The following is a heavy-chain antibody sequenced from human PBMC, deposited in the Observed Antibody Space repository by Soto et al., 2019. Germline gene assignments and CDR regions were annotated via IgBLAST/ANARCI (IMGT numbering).Heavy chain of an antibody. D-gene: IGHD3-3*01. CDR1: GYTFTSYD. V-gene: IGHV1-8*01. Sequence: ASVKVSCKASGYTFTSYDINWVRQATGQGLEWMGWMNPNSGNTGYAQKFQGRVTMTRNTSISTAYMELSSLRSEDTAVYYCARGRRITIFGVAKYNWFDPWGQGTLVTVSS. CDR3: ARGRRITIFGVAKYNWFDP. CDR2: MNPNSGNT. J-gene: IGHJ5*02.